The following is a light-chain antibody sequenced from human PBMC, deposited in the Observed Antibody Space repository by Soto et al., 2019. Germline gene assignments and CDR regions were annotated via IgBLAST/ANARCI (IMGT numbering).Light chain of an antibody. Sequence: EIQMTQHPSTLSASVGDRVTIICRASQSISSWLAWYQQKGGKAPKLLISKASNLDSGVPSRFSGSGSGTEFNLTISSLQPEDFATYYCQQYNSFIWTFGQGTKVDIK. CDR1: QSISSW. J-gene: IGKJ1*01. CDR3: QQYNSFIWT. V-gene: IGKV1-5*03. CDR2: KAS.